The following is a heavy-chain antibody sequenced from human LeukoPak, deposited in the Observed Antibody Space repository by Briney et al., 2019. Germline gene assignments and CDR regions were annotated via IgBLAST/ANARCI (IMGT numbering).Heavy chain of an antibody. CDR3: AKDMEGSVADYFDY. CDR2: IRSKANNYAT. CDR1: GFLFSGSA. V-gene: IGHV3-73*01. J-gene: IGHJ4*02. Sequence: GGSLRLSCAASGFLFSGSALHWVRQASGKGLEWVARIRSKANNYATAYAASVEGRFTISRDNSKNTLYLQMNSLRADDTAVYYCAKDMEGSVADYFDYWGQGTLVTVSS. D-gene: IGHD3-10*01.